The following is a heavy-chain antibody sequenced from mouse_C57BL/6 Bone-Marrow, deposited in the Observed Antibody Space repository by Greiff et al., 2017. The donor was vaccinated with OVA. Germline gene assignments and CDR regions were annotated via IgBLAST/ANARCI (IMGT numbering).Heavy chain of an antibody. J-gene: IGHJ4*01. CDR2: IDPANDNT. V-gene: IGHV14-3*01. CDR3: ARGDFCSSFYSMDY. CDR1: GFNIKNTY. Sequence: EVQLQQSVAELVRPGASVKLSCTASGFNIKNTYMHWVKQRPEQGLEWIGRIDPANDNTKYAPKFQGKATMTADTSSNTAYLQLSSLSSEDTAVYYGARGDFCSSFYSMDYWGQGTSVTVSS. D-gene: IGHD1-1*01.